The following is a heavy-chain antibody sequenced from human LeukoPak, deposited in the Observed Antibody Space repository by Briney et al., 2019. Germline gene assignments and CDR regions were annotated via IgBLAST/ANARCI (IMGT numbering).Heavy chain of an antibody. CDR3: AREEGYDYVWGSYRRFDY. CDR1: GYTFTSYG. D-gene: IGHD3-16*02. CDR2: ISAYNGNT. J-gene: IGHJ4*02. V-gene: IGHV1-18*01. Sequence: AASVKVSCKASGYTFTSYGISWVRQAPGQGLEWMGWISAYNGNTDYAQKLQGRVTMTTDTSTSTAYMELRSLRSDDTAVYYCAREEGYDYVWGSYRRFDYWGQGTLVTVSS.